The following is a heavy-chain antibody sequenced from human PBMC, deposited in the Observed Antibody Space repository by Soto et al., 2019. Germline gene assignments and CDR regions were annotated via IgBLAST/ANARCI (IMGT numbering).Heavy chain of an antibody. V-gene: IGHV5-51*01. CDR2: IYPGDSDT. CDR3: ARPDSSDAYYS. J-gene: IGHJ3*02. D-gene: IGHD3-22*01. Sequence: GESLKISCKGSGYSFTSYWIGWVRQMPGKGLEWMGIIYPGDSDTRYSPSFQGQVTISAARSISTASLQGSSLKASDTAMYYCARPDSSDAYYSWGRGTMVVVS. CDR1: GYSFTSYW.